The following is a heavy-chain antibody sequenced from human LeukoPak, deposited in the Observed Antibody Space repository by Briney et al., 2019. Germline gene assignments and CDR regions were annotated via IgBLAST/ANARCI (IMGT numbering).Heavy chain of an antibody. CDR1: GFTFSSYG. V-gene: IGHV3-30*03. D-gene: IGHD6-6*01. Sequence: GALRLSCAASGFTFSSYGMHWVRQAPGKGLEWVAVISYDGSNKYYADSVKGRFTISRDNSKNTLYLQMNSLRAEDTAVYYCARAQGLADAFDIWGQGTMATVSS. J-gene: IGHJ3*02. CDR3: ARAQGLADAFDI. CDR2: ISYDGSNK.